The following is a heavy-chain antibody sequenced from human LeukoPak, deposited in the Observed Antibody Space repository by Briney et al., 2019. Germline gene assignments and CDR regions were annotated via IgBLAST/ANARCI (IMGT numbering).Heavy chain of an antibody. CDR2: IYHSGST. D-gene: IGHD3-22*01. V-gene: IGHV4-34*01. CDR1: GGSFSGYY. CDR3: ARMKVAARDPFDP. J-gene: IGHJ5*02. Sequence: PSETLSLTCAVYGGSFSGYYWSWIRQPPGKGLEWIGSIYHSGSTYYNPSLKSRVTISVDTSKNQFSLKLSSVTAADTAVYYCARMKVAARDPFDPWGQGTLVTVSS.